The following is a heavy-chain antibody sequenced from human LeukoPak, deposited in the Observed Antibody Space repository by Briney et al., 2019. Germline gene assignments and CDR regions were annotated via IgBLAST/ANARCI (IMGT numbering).Heavy chain of an antibody. CDR2: IAYDGSEK. CDR1: GFTFSSYA. D-gene: IGHD3-22*01. CDR3: ARVDSSGYYYSFDY. V-gene: IGHV3-30*09. Sequence: PGGSLRLSCAASGFTFSSYAIQWGRQAPGKGRERVAFIAYDGSEKSSAASGKGRLAISRDNSRDPLYLQVTSREAKATAVYYWARVDSSGYYYSFDYWGQGTLVTVSS. J-gene: IGHJ4*02.